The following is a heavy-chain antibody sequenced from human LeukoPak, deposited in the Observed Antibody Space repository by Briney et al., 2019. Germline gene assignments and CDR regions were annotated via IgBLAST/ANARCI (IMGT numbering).Heavy chain of an antibody. D-gene: IGHD4-11*01. CDR2: IHYSGST. J-gene: IGHJ6*03. CDR1: GGSITNYY. V-gene: IGHV4-59*01. CDR3: ARASVTYYYYYMDV. Sequence: SETLSLTCTVSGGSITNYYWTWIRQPPGKGLEWIGYIHYSGSTNYNPSLKSRVTISVDTSKNQFSLKLSSVTAADTAVYYCARASVTYYYYYMDVWGKGTTVTVSS.